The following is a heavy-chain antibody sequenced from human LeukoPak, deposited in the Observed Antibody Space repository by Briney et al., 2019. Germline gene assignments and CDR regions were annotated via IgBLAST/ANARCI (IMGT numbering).Heavy chain of an antibody. CDR1: GINFRSSG. J-gene: IGHJ4*02. V-gene: IGHV3-30*02. CDR2: IQNDGSDK. CDR3: AREGGGAEVGRLAN. D-gene: IGHD6-19*01. Sequence: GGSLRLSCAASGINFRSSGMHWVRQAPGKGLEWVTFIQNDGSDKSYAASVKGRFTISRDNSKNTVYLHMNSLRADDTALYYFAREGGGAEVGRLANWGQGTLVTV.